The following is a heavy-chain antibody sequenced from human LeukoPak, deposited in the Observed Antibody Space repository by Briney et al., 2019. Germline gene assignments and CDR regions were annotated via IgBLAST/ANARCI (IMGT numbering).Heavy chain of an antibody. CDR3: ARLTSSWSFDY. J-gene: IGHJ4*02. CDR1: GYSFTNYW. Sequence: GESLKISCKGSGYSFTNYWIGWVRQMPGKGLEWMGIISPDGSDTRYSPSFQGQVTISSDKSTTTTYLQWSRLQASATAMYYCARLTSSWSFDYWGQGNLVTVSS. V-gene: IGHV5-51*01. CDR2: ISPDGSDT. D-gene: IGHD6-13*01.